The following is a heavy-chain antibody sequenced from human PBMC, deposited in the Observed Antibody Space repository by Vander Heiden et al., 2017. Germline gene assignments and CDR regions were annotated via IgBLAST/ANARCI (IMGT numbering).Heavy chain of an antibody. J-gene: IGHJ4*02. CDR2: ISYSGST. CDR1: GGSIGRSSSY. D-gene: IGHD6-13*01. V-gene: IGHV4-39*01. Sequence: QLQLQESGPGLVQPSETLSLSRTVSGGSIGRSSSYGDWIRQPPGKGLEWIGSISYSGSTSYNPSLKSRVTISVDTSKNQFSLKLNSVTAADTAVYYCARWAALGTGYDYFDYWGQGTLVTVSS. CDR3: ARWAALGTGYDYFDY.